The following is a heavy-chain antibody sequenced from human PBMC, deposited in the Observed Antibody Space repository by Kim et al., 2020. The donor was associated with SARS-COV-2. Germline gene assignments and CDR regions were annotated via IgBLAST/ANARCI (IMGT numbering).Heavy chain of an antibody. V-gene: IGHV4-59*08. Sequence: SETLSLTCTVSGGSISSYYWSWIRQPPGKGLEWIGYIYYSGSTNYNPSLKSRVTISVDTSKNQFSLKLSSVTAADPAVYYCARQGGMMGYCSSTSCPPYGMDVWGQGTTVTVSS. D-gene: IGHD2-2*01. J-gene: IGHJ6*02. CDR1: GGSISSYY. CDR3: ARQGGMMGYCSSTSCPPYGMDV. CDR2: IYYSGST.